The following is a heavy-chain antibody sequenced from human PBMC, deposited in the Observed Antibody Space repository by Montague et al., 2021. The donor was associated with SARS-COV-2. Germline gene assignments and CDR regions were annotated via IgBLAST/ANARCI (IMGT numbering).Heavy chain of an antibody. V-gene: IGHV4-34*01. Sequence: SETLSITCAVSRGSFSNYYWTWIRQSPGKGLEWIGEINQGGAPNYTPSLKSRVTISLDTSKKQISLKLNSVTVADTAVFFCARGRPVQGSFRHFDSISSGALDIWAQGSLVIVSS. CDR1: RGSFSNYY. J-gene: IGHJ3*02. D-gene: IGHD3-9*01. CDR3: ARGRPVQGSFRHFDSISSGALDI. CDR2: INQGGAP.